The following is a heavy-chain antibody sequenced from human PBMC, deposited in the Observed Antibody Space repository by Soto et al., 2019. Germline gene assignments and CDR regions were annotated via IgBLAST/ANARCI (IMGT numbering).Heavy chain of an antibody. Sequence: PGGSLRLSCSTSGFTLRRNNMNWVRQAPGKGLEWVASISSSGDYLYYADSVKGRFIISRDNFQNSLFFQMNNLRTDDTAVYYFVRGVDDEDRAAATWCFFENWGQGTPVTVSS. CDR3: VRGVDDEDRAAATWCFFEN. V-gene: IGHV3-21*01. J-gene: IGHJ4*02. CDR2: ISSSGDYL. CDR1: GFTLRRNN. D-gene: IGHD6-25*01.